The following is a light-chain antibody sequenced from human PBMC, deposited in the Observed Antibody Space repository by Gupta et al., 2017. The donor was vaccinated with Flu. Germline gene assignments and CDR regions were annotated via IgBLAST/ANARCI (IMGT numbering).Light chain of an antibody. V-gene: IGKV3-20*01. CDR1: QSVSSSY. Sequence: GTLSLSPGERATRSCRASQSVSSSYIAWYQQKPGQAPRLLIYGASSRGTGIPDRFSGSGSATDFTLTISRLEPEDFAVYYCQQYGSSPKTFGQGTKVEIK. J-gene: IGKJ1*01. CDR3: QQYGSSPKT. CDR2: GAS.